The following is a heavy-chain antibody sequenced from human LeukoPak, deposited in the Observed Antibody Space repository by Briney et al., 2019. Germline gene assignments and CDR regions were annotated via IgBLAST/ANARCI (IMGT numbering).Heavy chain of an antibody. CDR3: ARDLYYYGSGNFVPGLPDY. D-gene: IGHD3-10*01. CDR1: GFTFSSYE. V-gene: IGHV3-48*03. J-gene: IGHJ4*02. CDR2: ICGRGTTK. Sequence: PGGSLRLSCAASGFTFSSYEMNWVRQAPGKGLEWVSYICGRGTTKYYADSVKGRFTISRDNAENSLYLQMNDLRAEDTAVYYCARDLYYYGSGNFVPGLPDYWGQGTLVTVSS.